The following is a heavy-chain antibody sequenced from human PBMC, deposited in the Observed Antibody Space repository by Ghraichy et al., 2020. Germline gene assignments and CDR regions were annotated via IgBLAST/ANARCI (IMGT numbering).Heavy chain of an antibody. Sequence: GGSLRLSCAASGFTFSSYSMNWVRQAPGKGLEWVSYISSSSSTIYYADSVKGRFTISRDNAKNSLYLQMNSLRDEDTAVYYCARDPAGYCSSTSCRDVWGQGTTVTVSS. J-gene: IGHJ6*02. CDR2: ISSSSSTI. CDR3: ARDPAGYCSSTSCRDV. CDR1: GFTFSSYS. D-gene: IGHD2-2*01. V-gene: IGHV3-48*02.